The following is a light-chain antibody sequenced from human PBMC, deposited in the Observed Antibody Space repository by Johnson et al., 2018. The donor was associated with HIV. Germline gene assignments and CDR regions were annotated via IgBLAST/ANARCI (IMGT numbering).Light chain of an antibody. V-gene: IGLV1-51*01. CDR1: SSNIGNNY. CDR2: DNN. CDR3: GTWDSSLSAYV. Sequence: QAVLTQPPSVSAAPGQKVTISCSGSSSNIGNNYVSWYQQLPGTAPKLLIYDNNKRPSGIPDRFSGSKSGPPATLGITGLQTGDEADYYCGTWDSSLSAYVFGTGTKVTVL. J-gene: IGLJ1*01.